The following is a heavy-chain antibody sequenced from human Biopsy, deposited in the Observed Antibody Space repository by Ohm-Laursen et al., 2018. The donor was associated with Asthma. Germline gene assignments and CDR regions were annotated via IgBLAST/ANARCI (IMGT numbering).Heavy chain of an antibody. CDR3: ARHWDWGSFFDY. Sequence: SETLSLTCTVSGGSMSSSSYCWGWIRQPPGKGLEWMGSISYTGSAYHNPSLKSRVTISVDTSKNHFSLKLSSVTAADTAVYYCARHWDWGSFFDYWGQGTPVTVSS. CDR1: GGSMSSSSYC. D-gene: IGHD7-27*01. J-gene: IGHJ4*02. V-gene: IGHV4-39*01. CDR2: ISYTGSA.